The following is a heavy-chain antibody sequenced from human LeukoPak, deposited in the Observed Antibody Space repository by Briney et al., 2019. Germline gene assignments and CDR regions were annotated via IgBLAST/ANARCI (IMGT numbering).Heavy chain of an antibody. Sequence: SETLSLTCNVSGASVSSGSYYWSWIRQPPGKGLEWIGYIYYSGSTNYNPSLKSRVTISVDTSKNQFSLKLSSVTAADTAVYYCVKGSGGSSSWSFSFQYYYYGMDVWGQGTTVTVSS. D-gene: IGHD6-13*01. CDR3: VKGSGGSSSWSFSFQYYYYGMDV. CDR1: GASVSSGSYY. CDR2: IYYSGST. V-gene: IGHV4-61*01. J-gene: IGHJ6*02.